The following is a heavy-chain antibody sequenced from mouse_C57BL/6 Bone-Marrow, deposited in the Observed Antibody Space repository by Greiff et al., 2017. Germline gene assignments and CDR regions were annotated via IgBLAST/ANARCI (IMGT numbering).Heavy chain of an antibody. D-gene: IGHD3-2*02. V-gene: IGHV1-80*01. Sequence: QVQLQQPGAELVKPGASVKISCKASGYAFSSYWMNWVKQRPGKGLEWIGQIYPGDGGTNYNGKFKGKATLTGDKSSSTAYMQLSSLTSEDSAVYFCARSRAQALMDYWGQGTSVTVSS. J-gene: IGHJ4*01. CDR3: ARSRAQALMDY. CDR1: GYAFSSYW. CDR2: IYPGDGGT.